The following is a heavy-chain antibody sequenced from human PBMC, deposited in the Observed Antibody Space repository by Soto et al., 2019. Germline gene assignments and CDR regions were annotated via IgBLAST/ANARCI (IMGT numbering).Heavy chain of an antibody. CDR2: ISYDGSNK. D-gene: IGHD6-19*01. CDR1: GFTFSSYA. V-gene: IGHV3-30-3*01. J-gene: IGHJ4*02. Sequence: GGSLRLSCAASGFTFSSYAMHWVRQAPGKGLEWVAVISYDGSNKYYADSVKGRFTISRDNSKNTLYLQMNSLRAEDTAVYYCASRNSGWYFDYWGQGTLVTVSS. CDR3: ASRNSGWYFDY.